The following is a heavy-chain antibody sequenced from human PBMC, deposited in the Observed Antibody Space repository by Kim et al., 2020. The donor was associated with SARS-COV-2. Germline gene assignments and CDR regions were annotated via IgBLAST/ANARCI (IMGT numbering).Heavy chain of an antibody. J-gene: IGHJ4*02. CDR1: GFTFIGHA. D-gene: IGHD2-2*03. V-gene: IGHV3-23*01. CDR3: MKGGWGWIWDH. Sequence: GGSLRLSCTTSGFTFIGHAMSWVRQAPGQGLEWVSSIDGSDGTTYYVDSVEGRFTISRDDAKNTLYLQMRALRADDTATYYCMKGGWGWIWDHWGQGTL. CDR2: IDGSDGTT.